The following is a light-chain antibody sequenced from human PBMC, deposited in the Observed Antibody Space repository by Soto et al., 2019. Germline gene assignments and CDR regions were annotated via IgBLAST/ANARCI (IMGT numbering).Light chain of an antibody. CDR1: QSVSSSY. Sequence: PGDRATLSCRASQSVSSSYLAWYQQKPGQAPRLPIYGASNRATGIPDRFSGSASGTDFTLTINRLEPEDFAVYYCQLYGISPHFGQGTRLEIK. J-gene: IGKJ5*01. CDR2: GAS. CDR3: QLYGISPH. V-gene: IGKV3-20*01.